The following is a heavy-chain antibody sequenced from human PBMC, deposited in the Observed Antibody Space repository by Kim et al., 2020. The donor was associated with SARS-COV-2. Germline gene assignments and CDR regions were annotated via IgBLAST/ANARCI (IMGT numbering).Heavy chain of an antibody. CDR1: GFTFSSYS. D-gene: IGHD1-1*01. J-gene: IGHJ6*02. CDR3: ARGYETGYYYYYGMDV. CDR2: ISSSSSYI. Sequence: GGSLRLSCAASGFTFSSYSMNWVRQAPGKGLEWVSSISSSSSYIYYADSVKGRFTISRDNAKNSLYLQMNSLRAEDTAVYYCARGYETGYYYYYGMDVWGQGTTVTVSS. V-gene: IGHV3-21*01.